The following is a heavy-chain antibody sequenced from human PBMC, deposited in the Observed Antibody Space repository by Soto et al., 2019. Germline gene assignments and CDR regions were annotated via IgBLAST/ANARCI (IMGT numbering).Heavy chain of an antibody. CDR1: GFTFSSYA. D-gene: IGHD6-6*01. CDR3: AKRSSASTFDY. J-gene: IGHJ4*02. V-gene: IGHV3-23*01. CDR2: ISGSDDST. Sequence: EVQLLESGGGLVQPGESLRLSCAASGFTFSSYAMSWVRQAPGKGLEWVSVISGSDDSTYYADSVKGRFTISRDNSKNKLYLHMNSLRAEDTAVYYCAKRSSASTFDYWGQGSLVTVSS.